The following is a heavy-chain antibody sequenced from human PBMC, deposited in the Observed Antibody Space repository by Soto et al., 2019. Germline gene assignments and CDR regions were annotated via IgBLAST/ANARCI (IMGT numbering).Heavy chain of an antibody. CDR1: GFTFGSYS. Sequence: GGSLRLSCAASGFTFGSYSMNWVRQAPGKGLEWVSYISSSSSTIYYADSVKGRFTISRDNAKNSLYLQMNSLRDEDTAVYYCAIFRAAGQYFDYWGQGTLVTVSS. D-gene: IGHD6-13*01. V-gene: IGHV3-48*02. CDR2: ISSSSSTI. J-gene: IGHJ4*02. CDR3: AIFRAAGQYFDY.